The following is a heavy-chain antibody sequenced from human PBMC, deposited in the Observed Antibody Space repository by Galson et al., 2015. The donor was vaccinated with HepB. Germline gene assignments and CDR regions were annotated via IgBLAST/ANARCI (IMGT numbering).Heavy chain of an antibody. CDR2: ISSSSSYI. CDR3: ARTYYYGSGSYYNVDY. CDR1: GLTFSSYS. Sequence: SLRLSCAASGLTFSSYSMNWVRQAPGKGLEWVSSISSSSSYIYYADSVKGRFTISRDNAKNSLYLQMNSLRAEDTAVYYCARTYYYGSGSYYNVDYWGQGTMVTVSS. D-gene: IGHD3-10*01. V-gene: IGHV3-21*01. J-gene: IGHJ3*01.